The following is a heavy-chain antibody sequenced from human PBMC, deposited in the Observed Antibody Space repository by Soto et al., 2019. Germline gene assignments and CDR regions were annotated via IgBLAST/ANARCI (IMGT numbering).Heavy chain of an antibody. D-gene: IGHD3-9*01. CDR2: IYYSGST. CDR1: GGSISSYY. CDR3: ARGGLRYFDWFHIS. V-gene: IGHV4-59*01. Sequence: SETLSLTCTVSGGSISSYYWSWIRQPPGKGLEWIGYIYYSGSTNYNPSLKSRVTISVDTSKNQFSLKLSSVTAADTAVYYCARGGLRYFDWFHISWGQGTLVTV. J-gene: IGHJ5*02.